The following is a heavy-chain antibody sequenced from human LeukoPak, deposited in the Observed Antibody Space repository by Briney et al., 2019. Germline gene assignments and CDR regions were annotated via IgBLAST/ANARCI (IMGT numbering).Heavy chain of an antibody. CDR2: ISSSGSTI. V-gene: IGHV3-48*03. D-gene: IGHD4-17*01. CDR1: GFTFSGYE. J-gene: IGHJ4*02. Sequence: TGGSLRLSCAASGFTFSGYEMNWVRQAPGKGLEWVSYISSSGSTIYYADSVKGRFTISRDNAKNSLYLQMSSLRAEDMALYYCAAAYGDYDPINYWGQGTLVTVSS. CDR3: AAAYGDYDPINY.